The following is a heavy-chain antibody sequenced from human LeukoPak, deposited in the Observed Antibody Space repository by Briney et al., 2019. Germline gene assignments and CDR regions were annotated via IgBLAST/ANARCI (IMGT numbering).Heavy chain of an antibody. CDR1: GFTVSSHY. CDR3: ARGDYYDSGGYHVPPDY. Sequence: GGSLRLSCAASGFTVSSHYMSWVRQAPGKGLEWVSIIYRGGSTWHADSVKGRFTISRDISRNTLYLQMNSLRAEDTAVYYCARGDYYDSGGYHVPPDYWGQGTLVTVSS. V-gene: IGHV3-53*01. CDR2: IYRGGST. J-gene: IGHJ4*02. D-gene: IGHD3-22*01.